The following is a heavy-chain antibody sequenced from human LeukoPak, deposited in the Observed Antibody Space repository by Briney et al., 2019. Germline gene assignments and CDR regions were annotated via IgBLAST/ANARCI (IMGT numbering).Heavy chain of an antibody. D-gene: IGHD6-19*01. CDR3: ARDGGESAVAGTHYYYGMDV. V-gene: IGHV1-3*02. CDR2: SNAGNGNT. Sequence: GASVKVSCKASGYTFTSYAMHWVRQAPGQRLEWMGWSNAGNGNTKYSQEFQGRVTITRDTSASTAYMELSSLRSEDKAVYYCARDGGESAVAGTHYYYGMDVWGQGTTVTVSS. CDR1: GYTFTSYA. J-gene: IGHJ6*02.